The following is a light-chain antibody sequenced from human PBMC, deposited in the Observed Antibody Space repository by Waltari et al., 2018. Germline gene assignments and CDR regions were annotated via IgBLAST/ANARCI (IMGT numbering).Light chain of an antibody. V-gene: IGKV1-5*03. J-gene: IGKJ1*01. CDR3: HQCNTYST. CDR1: QVIGIW. Sequence: DIQITQSPSTLSSSWGDTVTITCRASQVIGIWLAWYQQHPGSAPKLLIYKASILQTGVPSRFIGSGSGTEFTLTIANLQPDDFATYFCHQCNTYSTFGQGTKVEIK. CDR2: KAS.